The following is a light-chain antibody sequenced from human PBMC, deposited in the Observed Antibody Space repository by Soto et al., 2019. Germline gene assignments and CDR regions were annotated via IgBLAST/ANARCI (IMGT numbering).Light chain of an antibody. J-gene: IGKJ1*01. V-gene: IGKV3-20*01. CDR2: GAS. CDR3: QQYGSSPVT. Sequence: EIVLTQSPGTLSLSPGERATLSCRASQSVSSSYLAWYQQKPGQAPRLLIYGASSRATGIPDRFSGSGSGTDCTLTISRLEPEDFAVYYCQQYGSSPVTFGQGTKVENK. CDR1: QSVSSSY.